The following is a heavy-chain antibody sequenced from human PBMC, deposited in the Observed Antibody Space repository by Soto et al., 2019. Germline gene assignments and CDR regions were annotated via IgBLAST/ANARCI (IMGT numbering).Heavy chain of an antibody. CDR2: INPSGGST. Sequence: QVQLVQSGAEVKKPGASVKVSCKASGYTFTSYYMHWVRQAPGQGLEWMGIINPSGGSTSYAQKCEGRVTVTRDTSSGTVGMELGRLRSEYMAGYDRAREAKREAVAGTGPDYWGQGTLVTVSS. J-gene: IGHJ4*02. CDR1: GYTFTSYY. V-gene: IGHV1-46*01. CDR3: AREAKREAVAGTGPDY. D-gene: IGHD6-19*01.